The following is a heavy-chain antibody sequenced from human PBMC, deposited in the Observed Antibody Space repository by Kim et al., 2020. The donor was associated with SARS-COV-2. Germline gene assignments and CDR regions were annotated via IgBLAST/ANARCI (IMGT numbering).Heavy chain of an antibody. V-gene: IGHV4-59*01. J-gene: IGHJ4*02. CDR3: ARSVTHDY. Sequence: SGSTKQHPSRKSRVTISVDTSKNQFSLKLSSVTAADTAVYYCARSVTHDYWGQGTLVTVSS. D-gene: IGHD4-4*01. CDR2: SGST.